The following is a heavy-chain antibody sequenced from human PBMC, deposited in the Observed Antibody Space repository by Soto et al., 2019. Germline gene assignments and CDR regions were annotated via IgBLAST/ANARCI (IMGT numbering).Heavy chain of an antibody. J-gene: IGHJ5*02. V-gene: IGHV3-48*03. CDR1: GFTFSSYE. CDR2: ISSSGSTI. CDR3: ARGRYDYVWGSYRYRNWFDP. Sequence: SVGSLRLSCAASGFTFSSYEMNWVRQAPGKGLEWVSYISSSGSTIYYADSVKGRFTISRDNAKNSLYLQMNSLRAEDTAVYYCARGRYDYVWGSYRYRNWFDPWGQGTLVTVSS. D-gene: IGHD3-16*02.